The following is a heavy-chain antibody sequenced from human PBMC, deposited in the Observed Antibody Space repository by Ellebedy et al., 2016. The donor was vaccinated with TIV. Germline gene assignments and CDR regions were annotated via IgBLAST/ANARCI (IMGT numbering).Heavy chain of an antibody. Sequence: GESLKISXAASGFTFSDYYMSWIRQAPGKGLEWVSYIGGSGNGIYYADSVKGRFTISRDNAKNSLYLQMSSLRAEDTAVYYCARDYTSVYFYYYYGMDVWGQGTTVIVSS. J-gene: IGHJ6*02. CDR3: ARDYTSVYFYYYYGMDV. D-gene: IGHD5/OR15-5a*01. V-gene: IGHV3-11*01. CDR1: GFTFSDYY. CDR2: IGGSGNGI.